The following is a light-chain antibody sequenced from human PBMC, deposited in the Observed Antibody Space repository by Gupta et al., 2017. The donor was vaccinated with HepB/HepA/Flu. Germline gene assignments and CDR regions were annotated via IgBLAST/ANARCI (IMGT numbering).Light chain of an antibody. Sequence: EIVLTQSPGTLPLSPVVGATLSCRASQSVSSGRLAWYQQKPGQARRLVIYGASSRAGGTPERFSGSGSGTDFTLTISKLEREDFGVYYCQQYGASPPGSFGQGTRLDI. J-gene: IGKJ2*04. CDR2: GAS. V-gene: IGKV3-20*01. CDR3: QQYGASPPGS. CDR1: QSVSSGR.